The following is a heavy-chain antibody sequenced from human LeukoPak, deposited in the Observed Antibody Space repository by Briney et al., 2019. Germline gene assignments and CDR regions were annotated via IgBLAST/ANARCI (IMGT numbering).Heavy chain of an antibody. CDR2: ISSSGSTI. V-gene: IGHV3-48*03. CDR3: ARGRQQQLVRWFDY. J-gene: IGHJ4*02. D-gene: IGHD6-13*01. Sequence: GGSLRLSCAASGFTFSSYEMNWVRQASGKGLEWVSYISSSGSTIYYADSVKGRFTISRDNAKNSLYLQMNSLRAEDTAVYYCARGRQQQLVRWFDYWGQGTLVTVSS. CDR1: GFTFSSYE.